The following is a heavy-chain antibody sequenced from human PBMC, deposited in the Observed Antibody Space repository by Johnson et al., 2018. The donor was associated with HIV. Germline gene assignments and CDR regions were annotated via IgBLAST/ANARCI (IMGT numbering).Heavy chain of an antibody. CDR1: GFMFDDYG. D-gene: IGHD3-3*01. CDR3: ARGCSVLQHLEWSFAAFDI. CDR2: IHWNGGRT. V-gene: IGHV3-20*04. J-gene: IGHJ3*02. Sequence: MLLVESGGGVIRPGGSLRLSCAVSGFMFDDYGMTWVRQAPGKGLEWVSGIHWNGGRTGYADSVTGRFTISRDNAKNSLYLQMNSLRAEDTALYYCARGCSVLQHLEWSFAAFDIWGQGTMVTVSS.